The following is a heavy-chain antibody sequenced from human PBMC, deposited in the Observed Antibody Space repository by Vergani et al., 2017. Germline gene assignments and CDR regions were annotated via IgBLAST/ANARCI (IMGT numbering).Heavy chain of an antibody. CDR2: INPSGGST. CDR3: ARGAVGATLPFDY. CDR1: GYTFTSYY. J-gene: IGHJ4*02. V-gene: IGHV1-46*03. Sequence: QVQLVQSGAEVKKPGASVQVSCKASGYTFTSYYMHLVRQAPGQGLEWMGIINPSGGSTSYAQKFQGRVTMTRDTSTSTVYMELSSLRAEDTAVYYCARGAVGATLPFDYWGQGTLVTVSS. D-gene: IGHD1-26*01.